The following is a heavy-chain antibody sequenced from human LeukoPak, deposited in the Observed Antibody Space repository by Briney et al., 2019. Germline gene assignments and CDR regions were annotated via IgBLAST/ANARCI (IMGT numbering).Heavy chain of an antibody. D-gene: IGHD3-9*01. CDR2: IYPGDSDT. CDR3: ARPHSIDIPVAYY. Sequence: GESLKISCQGSGYSFTSYWIGWVRQMPGKGLEWMGIIYPGDSDTRYSPSFQGQVTISADKSISTAYLQWSSLKASDTAMYYCARPHSIDIPVAYYWGQGTLVTVSS. V-gene: IGHV5-51*01. J-gene: IGHJ4*02. CDR1: GYSFTSYW.